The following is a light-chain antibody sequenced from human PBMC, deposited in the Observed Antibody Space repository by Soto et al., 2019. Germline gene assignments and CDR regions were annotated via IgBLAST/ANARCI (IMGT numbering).Light chain of an antibody. CDR3: ISYTRSSISYVV. V-gene: IGLV2-14*01. CDR1: SSDVGGYNY. CDR2: EVS. J-gene: IGLJ2*01. Sequence: QSALTQPASVSGSPGQSITISCTGTSSDVGGYNYVSWYQQHPGKAPKLMIYEVSNRPSGVSNRFSGSKSGNTAYLTISGLQAEDEADYNCISYTRSSISYVVFGGGTKLAVL.